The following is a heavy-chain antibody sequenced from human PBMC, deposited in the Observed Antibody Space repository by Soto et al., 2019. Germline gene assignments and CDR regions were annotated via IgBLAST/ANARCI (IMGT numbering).Heavy chain of an antibody. Sequence: VKVSCKVSGYTLTELSMHWVRQAPGKGLEWMGGFDPEDGETIYAQKFQGRVTMTEDTSTDTAYMELSSLRSEDTAVYYCATVAYSRYYFDYWGQGTLVTVSS. CDR1: GYTLTELS. D-gene: IGHD6-13*01. CDR3: ATVAYSRYYFDY. CDR2: FDPEDGET. J-gene: IGHJ4*02. V-gene: IGHV1-24*01.